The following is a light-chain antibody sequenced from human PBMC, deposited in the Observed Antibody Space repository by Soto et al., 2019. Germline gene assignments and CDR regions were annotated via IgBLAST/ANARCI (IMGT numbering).Light chain of an antibody. Sequence: DIQMTQSASTLSASVGDTVTITCRAIQSISNWLAWYQQKPGQAPKLLIHKASTLESGVPSRFSGSGSGTEFTLTISSLQPDDFATLYCQQYDRFPFTFGQGTKLEIK. CDR2: KAS. CDR3: QQYDRFPFT. CDR1: QSISNW. J-gene: IGKJ2*01. V-gene: IGKV1-5*03.